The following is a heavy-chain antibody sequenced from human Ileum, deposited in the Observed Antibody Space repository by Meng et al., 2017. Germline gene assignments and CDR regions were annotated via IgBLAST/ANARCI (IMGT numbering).Heavy chain of an antibody. V-gene: IGHV4-34*01. CDR3: ARVELRGDTRDSCGLDH. CDR2: INHGGNT. D-gene: IGHD3-22*01. Sequence: GQLQTRGGGLLDHSETPSPPWAVYGRSLTDYFWSWISQTPGKGLEWIGEINHGGNTNYNPSLKSRVTISIDTSRDQFSLKLTSVTAADTAVYYCARVELRGDTRDSCGLDHWGQGTLVAVSS. J-gene: IGHJ4*02. CDR1: GRSLTDYF.